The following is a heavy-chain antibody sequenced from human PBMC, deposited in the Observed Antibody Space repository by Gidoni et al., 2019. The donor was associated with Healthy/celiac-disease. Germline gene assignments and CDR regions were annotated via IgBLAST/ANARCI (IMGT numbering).Heavy chain of an antibody. CDR1: GGSISSYY. CDR2: IYTSGST. D-gene: IGHD2-2*01. V-gene: IGHV4-4*07. CDR3: ARDGCVVVPAAAPSWFDP. Sequence: QVQLQESGPGLVKPSETLSLTCTVSGGSISSYYWSWIRQPAGKGLEWIGRIYTSGSTNYNPSLKSRVTMSVDTSKNQFSLKLSSVTAADTAVYYCARDGCVVVPAAAPSWFDPWGQGTLVTVSS. J-gene: IGHJ5*02.